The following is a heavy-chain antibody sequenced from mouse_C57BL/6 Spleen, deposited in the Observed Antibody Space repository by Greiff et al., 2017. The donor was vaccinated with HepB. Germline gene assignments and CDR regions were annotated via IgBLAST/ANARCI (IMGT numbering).Heavy chain of an antibody. V-gene: IGHV1-22*01. CDR2: INPNNGGT. J-gene: IGHJ4*01. Sequence: EVQLQQSGPELVKPGASVKMSCKASGYTFTDYNMHWVKQSHGKSLEWIGYINPNNGGTSYNQKFKGKATLTVNKSSSTAYMELRSLTSEDSAVYYCARSGYGSSYRNAMDYWGQGTSVTVSS. D-gene: IGHD1-1*01. CDR1: GYTFTDYN. CDR3: ARSGYGSSYRNAMDY.